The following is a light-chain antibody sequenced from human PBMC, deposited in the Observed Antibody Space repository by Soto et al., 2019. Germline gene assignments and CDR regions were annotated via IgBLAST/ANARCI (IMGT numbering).Light chain of an antibody. V-gene: IGKV3-15*01. J-gene: IGKJ1*01. Sequence: EIVMTQSPATLSVSPGERATLSCRASQSVSNNLAWYQKKPGQAPRLLIYGASTRATGIPARFSGRWSGTEFTLTISSLQSKDFAVYYCQQYNNWWAFGQGTRVDIK. CDR2: GAS. CDR3: QQYNNWWA. CDR1: QSVSNN.